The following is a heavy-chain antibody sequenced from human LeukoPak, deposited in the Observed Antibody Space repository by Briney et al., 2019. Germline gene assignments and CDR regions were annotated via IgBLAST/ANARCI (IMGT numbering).Heavy chain of an antibody. CDR1: GVSFCGYY. Sequence: SETLSLTCAVYGVSFCGYYWIWIPQPPGKGREGIGEINHSGYTNYNPSLKSRVTITVNSSKKAFSLMMSLVTAADTALYYCARCMVGDTFDYWGQGTLVTVSS. CDR3: ARCMVGDTFDY. J-gene: IGHJ4*02. D-gene: IGHD1-26*01. V-gene: IGHV4-34*01. CDR2: INHSGYT.